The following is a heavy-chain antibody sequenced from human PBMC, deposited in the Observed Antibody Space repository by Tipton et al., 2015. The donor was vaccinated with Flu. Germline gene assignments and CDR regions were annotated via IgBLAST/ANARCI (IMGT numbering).Heavy chain of an antibody. CDR3: ARGDRGYLDGYHI. Sequence: PGLVKPPETLSLTCSVSGDSIKRSTCHWGWIRQSPGKGLEWIGSIHFSGTSYYNSSLESRVTISEDTSKNQIYLRLTSVTAADTAVYYCARGDRGYLDGYHIWGQGTMVTVSS. D-gene: IGHD3-22*01. CDR1: GDSIKRSTCH. CDR2: IHFSGTS. V-gene: IGHV4-39*07. J-gene: IGHJ3*02.